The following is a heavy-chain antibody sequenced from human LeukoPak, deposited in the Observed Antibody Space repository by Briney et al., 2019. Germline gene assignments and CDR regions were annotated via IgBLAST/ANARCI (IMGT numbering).Heavy chain of an antibody. CDR2: INPSGGST. CDR3: ASQLWFGEGYDAFDI. J-gene: IGHJ3*02. Sequence: ASVKVSCKASGYTFTSYYMHWVRQAPGQGLEWMGIINPSGGSTSYAQKLQGRVTMTRDMSTSTVYMELSSLRSEDTAVYYCASQLWFGEGYDAFDIWGQGTMVTVSS. D-gene: IGHD3-10*01. V-gene: IGHV1-46*01. CDR1: GYTFTSYY.